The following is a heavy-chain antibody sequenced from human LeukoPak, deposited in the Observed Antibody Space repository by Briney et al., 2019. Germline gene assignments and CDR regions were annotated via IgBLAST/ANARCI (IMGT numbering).Heavy chain of an antibody. CDR2: ISSDSSYI. Sequence: GGSLRLSCAASGFTFSTYSMNWVRQAPGKGLEWVSSISSDSSYIFYADSLKGRFTISRDNAKNSVYLQMISLRAEDTAVYYCARVAFGLYVMDVWGQGTTVTVSS. V-gene: IGHV3-21*01. D-gene: IGHD3/OR15-3a*01. CDR3: ARVAFGLYVMDV. J-gene: IGHJ6*02. CDR1: GFTFSTYS.